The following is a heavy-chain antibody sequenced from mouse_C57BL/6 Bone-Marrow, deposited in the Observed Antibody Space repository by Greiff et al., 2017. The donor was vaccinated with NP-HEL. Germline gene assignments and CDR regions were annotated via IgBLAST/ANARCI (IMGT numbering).Heavy chain of an antibody. D-gene: IGHD2-3*01. Sequence: EVHLVESGGGLVQPGGSMKLSCVASGFTFSNYWMNWVRQSPEKGLEWVAQIRLKSDNYATHYAESVKGRFTISRDDSKSSVYQQMNNLRAEDTGIYYCTEYDYFDDRGQGTTLTVSS. CDR3: TEYDYFDD. CDR2: IRLKSDNYAT. V-gene: IGHV6-3*01. CDR1: GFTFSNYW. J-gene: IGHJ2*01.